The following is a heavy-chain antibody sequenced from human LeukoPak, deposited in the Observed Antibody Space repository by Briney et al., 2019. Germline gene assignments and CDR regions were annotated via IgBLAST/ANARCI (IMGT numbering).Heavy chain of an antibody. CDR1: GFTFSSYW. Sequence: GSLRLSCAASGFTFSSYWMSWVRQAPGKGLEWVANIKQDGSEKYYVDSVKGRFTISRDNAKNSLYLQINSLRAEDTAVYYCSTSRFCSSTSCLFPFDNWGQGTLVTVSS. CDR3: STSRFCSSTSCLFPFDN. CDR2: IKQDGSEK. J-gene: IGHJ4*02. D-gene: IGHD2-2*01. V-gene: IGHV3-7*01.